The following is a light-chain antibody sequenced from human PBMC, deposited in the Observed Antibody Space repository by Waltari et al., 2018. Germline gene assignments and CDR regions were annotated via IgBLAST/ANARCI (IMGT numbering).Light chain of an antibody. Sequence: DIQMTQSPSALSASVGDRVITTCRASQSISSWLAWYQQKAGKAPKLLIYKASTLQSGGPSRFSGSGSGTEFTLTISSLQPDDSATYYCQQYNGYSGTFGGGTKVEI. J-gene: IGKJ4*01. CDR3: QQYNGYSGT. V-gene: IGKV1-5*03. CDR1: QSISSW. CDR2: KAS.